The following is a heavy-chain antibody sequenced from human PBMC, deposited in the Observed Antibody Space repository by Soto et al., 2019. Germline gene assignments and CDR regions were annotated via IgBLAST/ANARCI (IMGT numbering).Heavy chain of an antibody. CDR2: ISYDGSNK. V-gene: IGHV3-30*18. J-gene: IGHJ4*02. Sequence: QVQLVESGGGVVQPGRSLRLSCAASGFTFSSYGMHWVRQAPGKGLEWVAVISYDGSNKYYADSVKGRFTISRDNSKNTLYLQMNSLRAEDTAVYYCAKDYSLGRNDGGSFDYWGQGTLVTVSS. CDR3: AKDYSLGRNDGGSFDY. D-gene: IGHD1-1*01. CDR1: GFTFSSYG.